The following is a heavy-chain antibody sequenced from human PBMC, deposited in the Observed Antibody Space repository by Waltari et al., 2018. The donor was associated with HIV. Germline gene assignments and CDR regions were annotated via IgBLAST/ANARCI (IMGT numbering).Heavy chain of an antibody. Sequence: QLHLQESGPGPVKPSQTLSLTCAVSGDSISSSTHYWGWIRPPPGKGLEWIGALFYGGDTYYNPSLQGRVTMSVDTSENQFSLRLNSVTATDTAMYYCTRLTGLSQADFWGRGTLVTVSS. J-gene: IGHJ4*02. D-gene: IGHD2-8*01. CDR2: LFYGGDT. CDR1: GDSISSSTHY. V-gene: IGHV4-39*01. CDR3: TRLTGLSQADF.